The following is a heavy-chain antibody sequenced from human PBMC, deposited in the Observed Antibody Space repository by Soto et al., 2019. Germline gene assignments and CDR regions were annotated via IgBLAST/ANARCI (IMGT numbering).Heavy chain of an antibody. CDR1: GFTFSSYA. CDR3: AKDGGYAYYDSSGYYFAY. V-gene: IGHV3-23*01. J-gene: IGHJ4*02. D-gene: IGHD3-22*01. CDR2: ISGSGGST. Sequence: EVQLLESGGGLVQPGGSLRLSCAASGFTFSSYAMSWVRQAPGKGLEWVSAISGSGGSTYYADSVKGRFTISRDNSKNKLYLQMNSLRAEDTAVYYCAKDGGYAYYDSSGYYFAYWGQGTLVTVSS.